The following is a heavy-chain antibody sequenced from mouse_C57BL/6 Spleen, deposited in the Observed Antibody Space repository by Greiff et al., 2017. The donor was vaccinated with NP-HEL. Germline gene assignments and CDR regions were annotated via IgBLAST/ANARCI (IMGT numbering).Heavy chain of an antibody. Sequence: EVRLVESGGGLVKPGGSLKLSCAASGFTFSSYAMSWVRQTPEKRLEWVATISDGGGYTYYPDNVKGRSTISRDNAKNNLYLQMSHLKSEDTAMYYCARSSYELFAYWGQGTTLTVSS. CDR3: ARSSYELFAY. D-gene: IGHD1-1*01. V-gene: IGHV5-4*03. CDR2: ISDGGGYT. CDR1: GFTFSSYA. J-gene: IGHJ2*01.